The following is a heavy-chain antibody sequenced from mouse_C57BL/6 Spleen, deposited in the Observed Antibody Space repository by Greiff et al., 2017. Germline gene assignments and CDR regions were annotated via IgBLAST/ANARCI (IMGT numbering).Heavy chain of an antibody. CDR1: GYTFTSYG. J-gene: IGHJ2*01. CDR2: IYPRSGNT. D-gene: IGHD1-1*01. CDR3: AREEITTVVADY. Sequence: QVQLQQSGAELARPGASVKLSCKASGYTFTSYGISWVKQRTGQGLEWIGEIYPRSGNTYYNEKFKGKATLTADKSSSTAYMELRSLTSEDSAVXFCAREEITTVVADYWGQGTTLTVSS. V-gene: IGHV1-81*01.